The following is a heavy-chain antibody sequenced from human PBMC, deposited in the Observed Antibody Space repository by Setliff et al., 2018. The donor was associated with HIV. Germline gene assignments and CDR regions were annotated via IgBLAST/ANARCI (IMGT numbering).Heavy chain of an antibody. CDR3: ARSKTFYDFWGGYYTHGAFKI. D-gene: IGHD3-3*01. CDR1: GGSFTSRSYY. Sequence: SETLSLTCTVSGGSFTSRSYYWGWIRQPPGKGLEWIGSIFYSGITYYNPSLKSRVTISVDTYKNQFSLNLTSVTAADTAVYYCARSKTFYDFWGGYYTHGAFKIWGLGTMVTVSS. V-gene: IGHV4-39*01. J-gene: IGHJ3*02. CDR2: IFYSGIT.